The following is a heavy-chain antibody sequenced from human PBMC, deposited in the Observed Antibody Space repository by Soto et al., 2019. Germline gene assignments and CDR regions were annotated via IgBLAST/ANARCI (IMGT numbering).Heavy chain of an antibody. V-gene: IGHV4-39*01. Sequence: QLQESGPGLVKPSETLSLTCSVSGDSINSDKYYWGWIRQPPGKGLEWIGRIYYRGNTYYNPSLHTRVTISLDKSKSQFSLRLNSVTAADSAVYFCARLEGLATISYYFDFWGQGAQVTVSS. CDR2: IYYRGNT. J-gene: IGHJ4*02. D-gene: IGHD3-9*01. CDR1: GDSINSDKYY. CDR3: ARLEGLATISYYFDF.